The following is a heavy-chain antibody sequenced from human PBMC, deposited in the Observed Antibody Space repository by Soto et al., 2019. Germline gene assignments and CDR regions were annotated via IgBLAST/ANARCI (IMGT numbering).Heavy chain of an antibody. CDR1: GFTFSSCG. J-gene: IGHJ6*02. CDR2: ISYDGSNN. Sequence: QVQLVESGGSVVQPGRSLRLSCAASGFTFSSCGMHWVRQAPGKGLEWVAVISYDGSNNYYADSVKGRFTISRDNSKNTLYLQMNSLRADDTSVYYCAKGNEYYSYGMDVWGQGTTVTVSS. CDR3: AKGNEYYSYGMDV. V-gene: IGHV3-30*18.